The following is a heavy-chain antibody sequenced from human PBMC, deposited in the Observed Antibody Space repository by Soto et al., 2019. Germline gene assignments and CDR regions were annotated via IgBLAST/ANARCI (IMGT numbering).Heavy chain of an antibody. V-gene: IGHV4-38-2*01. D-gene: IGHD3-10*01. CDR1: GYSISSGYY. CDR2: IYHSGST. J-gene: IGHJ4*02. Sequence: AVSGYSISSGYYWGWIRQPPGKGLEWIGSIYHSGSTYYNPSLKSRVTISVDTSKNQFSLKLSSVTAADTAVYYCARGEGTYYYGSGSYICQFDYWGQGTLVTVSS. CDR3: ARGEGTYYYGSGSYICQFDY.